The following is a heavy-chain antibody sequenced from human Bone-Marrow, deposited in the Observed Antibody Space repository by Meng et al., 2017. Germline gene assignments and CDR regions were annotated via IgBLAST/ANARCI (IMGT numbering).Heavy chain of an antibody. CDR2: ISRDGSIK. CDR3: ARPAYSGSSTSDEAFDI. J-gene: IGHJ3*02. V-gene: IGHV3-30*04. Sequence: GSLRLSCEASGFSVSRYSLHWVRQAPGKGLEWVAVISRDGSIKSYAAFVKGRFTISRDNSKSTLFLQMNSLRVEDTAMFYCARPAYSGSSTSDEAFDIWGQGTMVTVSS. D-gene: IGHD1-26*01. CDR1: GFSVSRYS.